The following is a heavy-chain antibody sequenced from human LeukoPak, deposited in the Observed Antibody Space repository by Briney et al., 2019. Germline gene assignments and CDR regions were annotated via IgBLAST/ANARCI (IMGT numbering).Heavy chain of an antibody. D-gene: IGHD6-19*01. Sequence: ASVKVSCKSSGYTFTDYHIHWVRQAPGQGLEWMGWIIAYNGNTNYAQKLQGRVTMTTDTSTSTAYMELRSLRSDDTAVYYCARDLKMGYSSGRYSWGTGSSNDYWGQGTLVTVSS. CDR3: ARDLKMGYSSGRYSWGTGSSNDY. CDR1: GYTFTDYH. CDR2: IIAYNGNT. V-gene: IGHV1-18*04. J-gene: IGHJ4*02.